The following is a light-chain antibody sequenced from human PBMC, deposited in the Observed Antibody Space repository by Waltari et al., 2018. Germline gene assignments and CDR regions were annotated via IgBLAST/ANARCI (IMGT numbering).Light chain of an antibody. CDR3: QQYTDSPPRT. V-gene: IGKV3-20*01. CDR2: GTS. Sequence: EIVLTHSPGTLSLSPGERATLSCRASQSVSRSYLSWYQQKPGLAPRLLSYGTSSRSTGIPDRFSGRGSGTDFTLTISRLESEDFAVYFCQQYTDSPPRTYGGGTRVEIK. J-gene: IGKJ4*01. CDR1: QSVSRSY.